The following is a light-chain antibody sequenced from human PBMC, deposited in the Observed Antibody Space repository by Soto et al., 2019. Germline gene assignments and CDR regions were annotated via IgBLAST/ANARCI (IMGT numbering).Light chain of an antibody. CDR2: EVY. CDR1: SSDVGSYNL. J-gene: IGLJ3*02. V-gene: IGLV2-14*02. CDR3: STSSSTSTTWV. Sequence: QSVLTQPASVSGSPGQSITISCTGTSSDVGSYNLVSWYQQHPGKAPKLMVYEVYKRPSGVSNRFSGSKSGNTASLTISGLQAEDEADYYCSTSSSTSTTWVFGGGTKLTVL.